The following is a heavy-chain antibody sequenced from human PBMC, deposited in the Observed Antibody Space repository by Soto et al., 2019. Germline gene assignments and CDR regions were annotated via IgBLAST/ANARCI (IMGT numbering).Heavy chain of an antibody. J-gene: IGHJ4*02. V-gene: IGHV3-23*01. CDR2: ISGSGGST. Sequence: PGGSLRLSCAASGFTFSSYAMSWVRQAPGKGLEWVSAISGSGGSTYYADSVKGRFTISRDNSKNTLYLQMNSLRAEDTAVYYCAKSFGLITMVRGVIGPLYWGQGTLVTVSS. D-gene: IGHD3-10*01. CDR1: GFTFSSYA. CDR3: AKSFGLITMVRGVIGPLY.